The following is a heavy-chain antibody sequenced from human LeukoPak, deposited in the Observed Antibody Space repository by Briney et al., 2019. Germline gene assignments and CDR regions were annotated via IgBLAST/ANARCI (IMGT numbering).Heavy chain of an antibody. J-gene: IGHJ6*03. Sequence: GGSLRLSCAASGFTFSSYEMNWVRQAPGKGLEWVAFIRYDGSNKYYADSVKGRFTISRDNSKNTLYLQMNSLRAEDTAVYYCAKGFRGGAVGSYYYHYYMDVWGNGTTVTVSS. V-gene: IGHV3-30*02. CDR1: GFTFSSYE. CDR3: AKGFRGGAVGSYYYHYYMDV. D-gene: IGHD3-16*01. CDR2: IRYDGSNK.